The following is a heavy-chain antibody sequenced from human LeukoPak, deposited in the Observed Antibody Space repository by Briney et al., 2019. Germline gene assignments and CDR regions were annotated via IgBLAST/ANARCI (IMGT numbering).Heavy chain of an antibody. CDR2: IRSKANSYAT. Sequence: PGGSLRLSCAASGFTFSGSPMHWVRQASGKGLEWVGRIRSKANSYATAYTASVKGRFTISRDNSKNTLYLQTNSLRAEDTAVYYCGKGINYYDNSGYFKHWGQGTLVTVSS. CDR3: GKGINYYDNSGYFKH. J-gene: IGHJ4*02. D-gene: IGHD3-22*01. V-gene: IGHV3-73*01. CDR1: GFTFSGSP.